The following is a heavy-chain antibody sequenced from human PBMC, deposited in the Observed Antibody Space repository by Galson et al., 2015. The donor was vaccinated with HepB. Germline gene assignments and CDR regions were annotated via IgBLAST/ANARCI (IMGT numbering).Heavy chain of an antibody. D-gene: IGHD6-6*01. CDR3: AGQSYSSSSPFHY. J-gene: IGHJ4*02. CDR1: GYSFTSYW. V-gene: IGHV5-10-1*01. CDR2: IDPSDSYT. Sequence: QSGAEVKKPGESLRISCTGSGYSFTSYWISWVRQMPGKGLEWMGRIDPSDSYTNYSPSFQGHVTISVDKSISAAYLQWSSLKASDTAMYYCAGQSYSSSSPFHYWGQETLVTVSS.